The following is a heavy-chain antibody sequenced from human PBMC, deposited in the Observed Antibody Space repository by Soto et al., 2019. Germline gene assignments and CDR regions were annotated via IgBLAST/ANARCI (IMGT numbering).Heavy chain of an antibody. J-gene: IGHJ4*02. CDR3: ARDDAYCGGDCPGVDY. Sequence: GGSLRLSCAASGFTFSSYSMNWVRQAPGKGLEWVSSISSSSGYIYYADSVKGRFTISRDNAKNSLYLQMNSLRAEDTAVYYCARDDAYCGGDCPGVDYWGQGTLVTVSS. CDR1: GFTFSSYS. D-gene: IGHD2-21*01. V-gene: IGHV3-21*04. CDR2: ISSSSGYI.